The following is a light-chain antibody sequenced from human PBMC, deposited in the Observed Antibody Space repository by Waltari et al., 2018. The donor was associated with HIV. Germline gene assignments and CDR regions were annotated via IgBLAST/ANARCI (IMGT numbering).Light chain of an antibody. Sequence: DIQMTQSPSTLSASVGDRVTITCRASQSIRDSLAWYQQKPGKPPKPLIFKASTLEFGVPSRFSGRGSGTEFTLTISSLQPDDFATYYCQQYDSYWTFGQGTRLEIK. CDR1: QSIRDS. CDR3: QQYDSYWT. J-gene: IGKJ5*01. CDR2: KAS. V-gene: IGKV1-5*03.